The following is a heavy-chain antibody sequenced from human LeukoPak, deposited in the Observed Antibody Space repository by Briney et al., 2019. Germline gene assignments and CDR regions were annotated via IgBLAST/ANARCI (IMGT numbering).Heavy chain of an antibody. D-gene: IGHD3-22*01. CDR1: GGSISSSSHY. J-gene: IGHJ4*02. CDR3: ARMYYYDSRGFYY. CDR2: FHYLGST. Sequence: PSETLSLTCTVSGGSISSSSHYWGWIRQPPGKGLEWIGSFHYLGSTHYNPSLKSRVTMSVDTSKDHFSLKLSSVTAADTAVYYCARMYYYDSRGFYYWGQGTLVTVSS. V-gene: IGHV4-39*02.